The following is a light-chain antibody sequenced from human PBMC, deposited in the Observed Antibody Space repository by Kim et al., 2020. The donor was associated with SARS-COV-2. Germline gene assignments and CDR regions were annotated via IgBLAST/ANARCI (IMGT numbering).Light chain of an antibody. V-gene: IGKV3-15*01. Sequence: VSPGERATLSCRASQGVGSNLAWYQQKPGQTPRLVIYGASTRATGVPARVSGSGSGKEFSLTISSLQPEDFAVYYCQQYNGWPPYTFGQGTKLEI. J-gene: IGKJ2*01. CDR3: QQYNGWPPYT. CDR1: QGVGSN. CDR2: GAS.